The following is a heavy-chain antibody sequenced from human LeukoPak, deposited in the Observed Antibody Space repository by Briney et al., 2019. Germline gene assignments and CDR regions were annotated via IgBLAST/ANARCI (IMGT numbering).Heavy chain of an antibody. CDR2: IYYSGST. CDR1: GGSISSYY. CDR3: ARVVRFLEAAEVDP. J-gene: IGHJ5*02. V-gene: IGHV4-59*12. D-gene: IGHD3-3*01. Sequence: SETLSLTCTVSGGSISSYYWSWIRQPPGKGLEWIGYIYYSGSTNYNPSLKSRVTISVDTSKNQFSLKLSSVTAADTAVYYCARVVRFLEAAEVDPWGQGTLVTVSS.